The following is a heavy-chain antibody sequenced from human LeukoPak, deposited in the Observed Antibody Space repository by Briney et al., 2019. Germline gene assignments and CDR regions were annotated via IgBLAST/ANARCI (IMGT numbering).Heavy chain of an antibody. Sequence: SVKVSCKASGGTFSSYAISWVRQAPGQGLEWMGGIIPIFGTANYAQKFEGRVTITADESTSTAYMELSSLRSEDTAVYYCARENYDYVWGSYRSLYYFDYWGQGTLVTVSS. J-gene: IGHJ4*02. CDR1: GGTFSSYA. V-gene: IGHV1-69*01. D-gene: IGHD3-16*02. CDR3: ARENYDYVWGSYRSLYYFDY. CDR2: IIPIFGTA.